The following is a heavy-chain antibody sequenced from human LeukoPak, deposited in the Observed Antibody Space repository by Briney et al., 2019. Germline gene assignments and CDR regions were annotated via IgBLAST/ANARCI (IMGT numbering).Heavy chain of an antibody. Sequence: GGSLRLSCAASGFTFSSYGMHWVRQAPGKGLEWVAVISYDGSNKYYADSVKGRFTISRDNSKNTLYLQMNSLRAEDTAVYCCAKSCRGLRLRYFDWSYYYYYYGMDVWGKGTTVTVSS. CDR3: AKSCRGLRLRYFDWSYYYYYYGMDV. CDR1: GFTFSSYG. V-gene: IGHV3-30*18. D-gene: IGHD3-9*01. CDR2: ISYDGSNK. J-gene: IGHJ6*04.